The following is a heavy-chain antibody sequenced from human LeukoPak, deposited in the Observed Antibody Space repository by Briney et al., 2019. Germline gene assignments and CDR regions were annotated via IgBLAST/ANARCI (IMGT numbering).Heavy chain of an antibody. CDR2: IYYSGST. D-gene: IGHD6-13*01. J-gene: IGHJ5*02. CDR3: ARAAGNWFDP. V-gene: IGHV4-30-4*08. Sequence: SETLSLTCTVSGDSISSGAYCWSWIRQPPGKGLEWIGYIYYSGSTYYNPSLKSRITISVDTSKNQFSLRLNSVIAADTAVYYCARAAGNWFDPWGQGTLVTVSS. CDR1: GDSISSGAYC.